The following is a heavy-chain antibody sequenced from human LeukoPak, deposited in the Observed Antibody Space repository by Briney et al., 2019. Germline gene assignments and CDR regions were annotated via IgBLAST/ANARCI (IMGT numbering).Heavy chain of an antibody. Sequence: SETLSLTCTVSGGSISAYYWSWIRQPARKGLEWIGRIYTSGSIHNNPSLKNRVSISIDKSKNQFSLQLSSVTAADTAVYYCARDWSYYDTEYYFDDWGQGTLVTVSS. D-gene: IGHD3-22*01. CDR1: GGSISAYY. CDR2: IYTSGSI. J-gene: IGHJ4*02. V-gene: IGHV4-4*07. CDR3: ARDWSYYDTEYYFDD.